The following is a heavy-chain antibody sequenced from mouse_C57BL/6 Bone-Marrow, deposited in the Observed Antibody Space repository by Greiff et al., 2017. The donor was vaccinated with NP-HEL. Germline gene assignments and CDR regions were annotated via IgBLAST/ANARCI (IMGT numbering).Heavy chain of an antibody. J-gene: IGHJ4*01. Sequence: QVHVKQSGAELVRPGASVTLSCKASGYTFTDYEMHWVKQTPVHGLEWIGAIDPETGGTAYNQKFKGKAILTADKSSSTAYMELRSLTSEDSAVYYGTRPLGDYAMDYWGQGTSVTVSS. CDR1: GYTFTDYE. CDR2: IDPETGGT. V-gene: IGHV1-15*01. D-gene: IGHD4-1*01. CDR3: TRPLGDYAMDY.